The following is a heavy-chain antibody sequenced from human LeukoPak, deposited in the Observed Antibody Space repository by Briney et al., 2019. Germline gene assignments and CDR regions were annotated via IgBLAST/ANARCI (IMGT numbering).Heavy chain of an antibody. CDR2: ISGSGGST. J-gene: IGHJ4*02. D-gene: IGHD6-19*01. V-gene: IGHV3-23*01. Sequence: GGSLRLSCAASGFTFSSYAMSGVRQAPGKGLEWVSAISGSGGSTYYADSVKGRFTIPRDNSKNTLYLPMNSLRAEDTAVYYCAKDGIAVAGYFDYWGQGTLVTVSS. CDR1: GFTFSSYA. CDR3: AKDGIAVAGYFDY.